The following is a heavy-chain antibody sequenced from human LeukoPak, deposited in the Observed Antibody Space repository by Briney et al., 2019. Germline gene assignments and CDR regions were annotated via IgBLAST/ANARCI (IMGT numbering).Heavy chain of an antibody. Sequence: GGSLRLSCAASGFTFSSYWMSWVRQAPGKGLEWVANIKQDGSEKYYVDSVKGRPTISRDNAKNSLYLQMNSLRAEDTAVYYCARGMFGSRRESSSYYFYMDVWGKGTTVTVSS. V-gene: IGHV3-7*01. J-gene: IGHJ6*03. CDR1: GFTFSSYW. D-gene: IGHD3-10*02. CDR3: ARGMFGSRRESSSYYFYMDV. CDR2: IKQDGSEK.